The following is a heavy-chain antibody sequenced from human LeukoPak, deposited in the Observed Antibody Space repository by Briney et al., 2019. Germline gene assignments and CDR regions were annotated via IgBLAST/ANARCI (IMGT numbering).Heavy chain of an antibody. Sequence: PSETLSLTCAVYGGSFNGYYWTWIRQPPGKGLEWIGEINHSGSTNYNPSLKSRVTISVDTSKNQFSLKLSSVTAADTAVYYCARYKSGYSGYFTDYWGQGTLVTVSS. CDR2: INHSGST. CDR3: ARYKSGYSGYFTDY. V-gene: IGHV4-34*01. D-gene: IGHD5-12*01. J-gene: IGHJ4*02. CDR1: GGSFNGYY.